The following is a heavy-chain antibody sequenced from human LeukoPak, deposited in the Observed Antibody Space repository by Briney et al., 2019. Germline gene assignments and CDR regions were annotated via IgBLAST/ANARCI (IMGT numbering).Heavy chain of an antibody. J-gene: IGHJ4*02. Sequence: SQTLSLTCTVSGGSISSGSYYWSRIRQPAGKGLEWIGRIYTSGSTNYNPSLKSRVTISVDTSKNQFSLKLSSVTAADTAVYYCARESIAAAGTSLVYWGQGTLVTVSS. V-gene: IGHV4-61*02. CDR2: IYTSGST. CDR3: ARESIAAAGTSLVY. CDR1: GGSISSGSYY. D-gene: IGHD6-13*01.